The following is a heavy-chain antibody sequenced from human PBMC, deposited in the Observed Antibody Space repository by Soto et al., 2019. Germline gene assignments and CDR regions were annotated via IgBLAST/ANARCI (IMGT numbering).Heavy chain of an antibody. CDR2: ISYDGSNK. J-gene: IGHJ6*02. CDR3: AREKLVAYYYYYGMDV. CDR1: GFTFSSYA. Sequence: PGGSLRLSCAASGFTFSSYAMHWVRQAPGKGLEWVAVISYDGSNKYYADSVKGRFTISRDNSKNTLYLQMNSLRAEDTAVYYCAREKLVAYYYYYGMDVWGQGTTVTVSS. V-gene: IGHV3-30-3*01.